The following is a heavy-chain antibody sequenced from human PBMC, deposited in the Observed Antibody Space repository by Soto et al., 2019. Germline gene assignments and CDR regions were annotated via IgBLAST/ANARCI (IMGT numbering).Heavy chain of an antibody. CDR2: IIHSEST. V-gene: IGHV4-34*12. D-gene: IGHD1-26*01. J-gene: IGHJ6*02. CDR1: GGSFSAYY. Sequence: SETLSLTCAVYGGSFSAYYWSWVRQPPGKGLEWIGEIIHSESTKYNPSLKSRVTISVDTSKNQFSLKLSSVTAADTAVYYCARQRPTNGRWEFANYYGMDVWGQGTPVTVSS. CDR3: ARQRPTNGRWEFANYYGMDV.